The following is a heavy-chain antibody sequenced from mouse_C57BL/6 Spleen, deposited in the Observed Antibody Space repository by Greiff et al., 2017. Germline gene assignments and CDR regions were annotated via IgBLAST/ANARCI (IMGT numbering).Heavy chain of an antibody. V-gene: IGHV1-80*01. J-gene: IGHJ4*01. CDR3: ASYSNPYYDAMDY. Sequence: QVQLQQSGAELVKPGASVKISCKASGYAFSSYWMNWVQQRPGKGLEWIGHIYPGDGDTNYNGKFKGKATLTADKSSSTAYMQLSSLTSEDSAVYFGASYSNPYYDAMDYWGQGTTVTVSS. CDR1: GYAFSSYW. CDR2: IYPGDGDT. D-gene: IGHD2-5*01.